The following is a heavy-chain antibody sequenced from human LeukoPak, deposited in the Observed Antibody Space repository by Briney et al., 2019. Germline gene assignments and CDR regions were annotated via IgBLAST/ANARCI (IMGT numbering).Heavy chain of an antibody. Sequence: PSETLSLTCTVSGGSISSYYWSWLRQPAGKGLEWIGRIYTSGSTNYNTPLKSRVTKSVETSKKQISLTLRSVTAAATAALYCAGARGSSWYGGSVYIDYWGQGTLVTVSS. CDR3: AGARGSSWYGGSVYIDY. J-gene: IGHJ4*02. CDR2: IYTSGST. V-gene: IGHV4-4*07. CDR1: GGSISSYY. D-gene: IGHD6-13*01.